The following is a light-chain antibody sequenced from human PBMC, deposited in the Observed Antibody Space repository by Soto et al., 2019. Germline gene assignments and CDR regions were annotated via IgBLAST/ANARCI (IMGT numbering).Light chain of an antibody. CDR3: CSYTRSGSFV. CDR2: EVN. V-gene: IGLV2-23*02. CDR1: SSDVGIYNL. J-gene: IGLJ1*01. Sequence: QSALAQPASVSGSPGQPITISCTGTSSDVGIYNLVSWYQHFPGKAPKLMIYEVNKRLSGVSNRFSGSKSGSTASLTISGLQADDEADYYCCSYTRSGSFVFGTGTKATVL.